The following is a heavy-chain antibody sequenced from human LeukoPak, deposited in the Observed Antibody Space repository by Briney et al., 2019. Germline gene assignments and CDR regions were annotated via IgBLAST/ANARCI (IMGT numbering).Heavy chain of an antibody. CDR2: IGAGDKYT. D-gene: IGHD2-2*01. V-gene: IGHV3-23*01. J-gene: IGHJ5*02. Sequence: PGGSLRLSCAASGFTLRNYAMSWVRQAPGKGLEWVSSIGAGDKYTYHIDSVKGRFTITRDNSKNTLYLQMNSLRAGDTAIYYCAKDRAVVPAARFDPWGQGTLVTVSS. CDR1: GFTLRNYA. CDR3: AKDRAVVPAARFDP.